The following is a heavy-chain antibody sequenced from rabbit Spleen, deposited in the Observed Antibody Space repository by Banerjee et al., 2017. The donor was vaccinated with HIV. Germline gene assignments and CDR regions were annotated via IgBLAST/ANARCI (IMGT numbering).Heavy chain of an antibody. CDR2: GTT. J-gene: IGHJ4*01. D-gene: IGHD1-1*01. V-gene: IGHV1S8*01. Sequence: GTTYYANWVNGRFTISSDNAQNTVDLQMNSLTAADTATYFCARDLDDIIGWNFGWWGPGTLVTVS. CDR3: ARDLDDIIGWNFGW.